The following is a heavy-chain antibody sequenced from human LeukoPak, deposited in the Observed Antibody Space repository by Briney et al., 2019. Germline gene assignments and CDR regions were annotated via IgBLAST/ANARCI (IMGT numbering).Heavy chain of an antibody. CDR3: ASVYCSGGSCYSGFDY. J-gene: IGHJ4*02. V-gene: IGHV4-31*03. CDR1: GGSISSGGYY. D-gene: IGHD2-15*01. CDR2: IYYSGST. Sequence: SETLSLTCTVSGGSISSGGYYWSWIRQHPGKGLEWTGYIYYSGSTYYNPSLKSRVTISVDTSKNQFSLKLSSVTAADTAVYYCASVYCSGGSCYSGFDYWGQGTLVTVSS.